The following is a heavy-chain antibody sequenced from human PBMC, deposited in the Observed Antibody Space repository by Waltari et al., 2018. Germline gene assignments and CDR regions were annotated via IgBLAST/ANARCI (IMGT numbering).Heavy chain of an antibody. J-gene: IGHJ3*02. D-gene: IGHD3-3*01. CDR3: ARGGRITIFGVVIDAFDI. Sequence: QVQLVQSGAEVKKPGASVKVSCKASGYTFTSYAMHWVRQAPGQRLEWMGWMNPNSGNTGYAKKFQGRVTMTRNTSIRTAYMELSSLRSEDTAVYYCARGGRITIFGVVIDAFDIWGQGTMVTVSS. CDR2: MNPNSGNT. CDR1: GYTFTSYA. V-gene: IGHV1-8*02.